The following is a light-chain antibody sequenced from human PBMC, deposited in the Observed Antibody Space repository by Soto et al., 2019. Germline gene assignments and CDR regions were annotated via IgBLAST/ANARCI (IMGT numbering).Light chain of an antibody. CDR2: DAS. J-gene: IGKJ5*01. Sequence: EIVLTQSPATLSLSPGERATLSCRASQSVSSYLAWYQQKPGQGPRLLIYDASNRATGVSARFSGSGSGTDFTLTISSLQPEDFATYYCHQYNSYPPAFGQGTRLEIK. CDR3: HQYNSYPPA. V-gene: IGKV3-11*01. CDR1: QSVSSY.